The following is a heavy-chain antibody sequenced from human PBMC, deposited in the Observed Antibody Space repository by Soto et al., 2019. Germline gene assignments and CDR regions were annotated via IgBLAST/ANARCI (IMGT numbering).Heavy chain of an antibody. D-gene: IGHD6-19*01. Sequence: PSETLSLTCTVSGGSISSSSYYWGWIRQPPGKGLEWIGSIYYSGSTYYNPSLKSRFTISRDNAKNTLFLQMNSLRVEDTAVYYCARAGWYRFDYWGQGTLVTVSS. J-gene: IGHJ4*02. CDR3: ARAGWYRFDY. V-gene: IGHV4-39*01. CDR1: GGSISSSSYY. CDR2: IYYSGST.